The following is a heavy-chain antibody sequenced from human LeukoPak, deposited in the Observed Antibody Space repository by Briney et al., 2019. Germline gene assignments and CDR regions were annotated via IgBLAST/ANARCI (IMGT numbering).Heavy chain of an antibody. V-gene: IGHV1-8*01. J-gene: IGHJ4*02. CDR1: GHTFTNYD. D-gene: IGHD5-12*01. Sequence: GASVKVSCKASGHTFTNYDINWIRQAAGQGLEWMGWLSPNSGNTGYAQKFQGKVTMTRDTSISTAYMEVSSLTSEDTAVYYCVAGYALSGFDCWGQGTLVTVSS. CDR3: VAGYALSGFDC. CDR2: LSPNSGNT.